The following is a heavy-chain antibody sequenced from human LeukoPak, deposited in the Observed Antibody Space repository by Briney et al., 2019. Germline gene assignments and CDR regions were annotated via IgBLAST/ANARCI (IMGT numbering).Heavy chain of an antibody. CDR1: GYTFTSYG. Sequence: ASVKVSCKASGYTFTSYGISWVRQAPGQGLEWMGWISAYNGNTNYAQKLQGRVTMTTDTSTSTAYMELRSLRSDDTAVYYCARVRAVVPAAIPENWFDPWGQGTLATVSS. J-gene: IGHJ5*02. V-gene: IGHV1-18*01. CDR3: ARVRAVVPAAIPENWFDP. CDR2: ISAYNGNT. D-gene: IGHD2-2*01.